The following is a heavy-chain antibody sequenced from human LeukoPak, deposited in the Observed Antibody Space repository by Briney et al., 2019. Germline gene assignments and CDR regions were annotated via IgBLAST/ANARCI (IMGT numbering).Heavy chain of an antibody. Sequence: PGGSLRLSCAASGFTFSSYAMSWVRQAPGKGLEWVSAISGSGGSTYYADSVKGRLTISRDNSKNTLYLQMNSLRAEDTAVYYCAKDRRSWYSSGWLLDYWGQGTLVTVSS. CDR2: ISGSGGST. V-gene: IGHV3-23*01. CDR3: AKDRRSWYSSGWLLDY. CDR1: GFTFSSYA. D-gene: IGHD6-19*01. J-gene: IGHJ4*02.